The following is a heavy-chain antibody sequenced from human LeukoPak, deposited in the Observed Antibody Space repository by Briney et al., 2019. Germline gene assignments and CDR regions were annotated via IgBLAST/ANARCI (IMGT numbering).Heavy chain of an antibody. Sequence: GRSLRHSCAASGFTFSSYAMHWVRQAPGKGLEWVAVISYDGSNEYYADSVKGRFTISRDNSKNTLYLQMNSLRADDTAIYYCARNQQLGGHSYYYYGMDVWGQGTTVTVSS. D-gene: IGHD3-16*01. CDR3: ARNQQLGGHSYYYYGMDV. V-gene: IGHV3-30-3*01. CDR2: ISYDGSNE. CDR1: GFTFSSYA. J-gene: IGHJ6*02.